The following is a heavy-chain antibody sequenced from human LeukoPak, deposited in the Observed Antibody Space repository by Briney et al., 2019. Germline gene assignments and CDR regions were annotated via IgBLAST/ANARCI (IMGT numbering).Heavy chain of an antibody. D-gene: IGHD3-10*01. CDR2: INHSGST. CDR3: ARLWGVLRSAFDM. V-gene: IGHV4-34*01. J-gene: IGHJ3*02. CDR1: GGSFSGYY. Sequence: PSETLSLTCAVYGGSFSGYYWSWIRQPPGKGLEWIGEINHSGSTNYNPSLKSRVTISVDTSKNQFSLKLSSVTAADTAVYYCARLWGVLRSAFDMGGQGTMVTVSS.